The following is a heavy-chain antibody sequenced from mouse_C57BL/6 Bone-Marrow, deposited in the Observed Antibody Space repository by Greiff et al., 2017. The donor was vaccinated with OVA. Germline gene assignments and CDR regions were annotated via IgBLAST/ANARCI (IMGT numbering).Heavy chain of an antibody. D-gene: IGHD2-4*01. Sequence: VKLVESGPGLVQPSQSLSITCTVSGFSLTSYGVHWVRQSPGKGLEWLGVIWRGGSTDYNAAFISRLSISKDNSKSQVFFKMNSLQADDTAIYYCARTVYYDYDGVFYYAMDYWGQGTSVTVSS. CDR2: IWRGGST. CDR3: ARTVYYDYDGVFYYAMDY. CDR1: GFSLTSYG. J-gene: IGHJ4*01. V-gene: IGHV2-2*01.